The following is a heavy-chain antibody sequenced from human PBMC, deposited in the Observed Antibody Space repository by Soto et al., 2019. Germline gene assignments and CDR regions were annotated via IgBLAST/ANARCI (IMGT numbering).Heavy chain of an antibody. Sequence: QVQLVESGGGLVKPGGSLRLSCAASGFTFSDDYMSWIHQAPGKGLEWVSYINSSSSYTNYADSVKGRFTISRDNAKNSLYLQMNSLRAEDTAVYYCARIIAAAGGRRYFDLWGRGTLVTVSS. D-gene: IGHD6-13*01. V-gene: IGHV3-11*05. CDR2: INSSSSYT. J-gene: IGHJ2*01. CDR3: ARIIAAAGGRRYFDL. CDR1: GFTFSDDY.